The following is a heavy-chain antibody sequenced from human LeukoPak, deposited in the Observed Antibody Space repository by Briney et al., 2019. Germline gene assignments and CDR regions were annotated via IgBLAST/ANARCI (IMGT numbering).Heavy chain of an antibody. CDR1: GYTFTSYD. CDR3: ARNMDYYDSSGYQV. D-gene: IGHD3-22*01. Sequence: ASVKVSCKASGYTFTSYDINWVRQATGQGHEWMGWMNPNSGNTGYAQKFQGRVTMTRNTSISTAYMELSSLRSEDTAVYYCARNMDYYDSSGYQVWGQGTLVTVSS. J-gene: IGHJ4*02. V-gene: IGHV1-8*01. CDR2: MNPNSGNT.